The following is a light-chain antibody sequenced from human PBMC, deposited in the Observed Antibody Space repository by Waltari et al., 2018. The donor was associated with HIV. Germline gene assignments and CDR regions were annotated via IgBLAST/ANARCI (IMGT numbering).Light chain of an antibody. Sequence: EILMTQSPATLSVSPGERVTLSCRASQTISSNLAWYQQKPGQAPRLLIYGASTRATGIPARFSGSGSGTEFTLTISSLKSEDFVVYYCQQYHNWPPITFGQGTRLEIK. J-gene: IGKJ5*01. V-gene: IGKV3-15*01. CDR3: QQYHNWPPIT. CDR1: QTISSN. CDR2: GAS.